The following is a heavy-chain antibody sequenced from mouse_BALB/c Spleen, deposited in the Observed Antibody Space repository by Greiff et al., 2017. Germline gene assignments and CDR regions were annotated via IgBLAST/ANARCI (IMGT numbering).Heavy chain of an antibody. J-gene: IGHJ3*01. CDR3: ARRRLRRDGGFAY. CDR2: IDPSDSET. CDR1: GYSFTSYW. V-gene: IGHV1S127*01. D-gene: IGHD2-4*01. Sequence: QVHVKQSGPQLVRPGASVKISCKASGYSFTSYWMHWVKQRPGQGLEWIGMIDPSDSETRLNQKFKDKATLTVDKSSSTAYMQLSSPTSEDSAVYYCARRRLRRDGGFAYWGQGTLVTVSA.